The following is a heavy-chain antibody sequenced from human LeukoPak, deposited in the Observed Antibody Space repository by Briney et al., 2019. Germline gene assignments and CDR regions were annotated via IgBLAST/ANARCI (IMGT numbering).Heavy chain of an antibody. Sequence: GASVKVSCKASGYTFTGYYMHWVRQAPGQGLEWIGWINPNSGGTNYAQKFQGRVTMTRDTSISTAYMELTRLRSDDTAVYYCARGRRDGYNWYYFDYWGQGTLVTVSS. D-gene: IGHD5-24*01. V-gene: IGHV1-2*02. CDR3: ARGRRDGYNWYYFDY. J-gene: IGHJ4*02. CDR2: INPNSGGT. CDR1: GYTFTGYY.